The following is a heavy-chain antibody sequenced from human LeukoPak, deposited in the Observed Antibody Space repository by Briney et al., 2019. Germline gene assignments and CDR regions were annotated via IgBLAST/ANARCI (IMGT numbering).Heavy chain of an antibody. V-gene: IGHV4-59*12. Sequence: SETLSLTCTVSGGSISSYYWSWIRQPPGKGLEWIGYIYYSGSTNYNPSLKSRVTISVDTSKNQFSLKLSSVTAADTAVYYCARLYCSSTSCPPWGQGTLVTVSS. D-gene: IGHD2-2*01. CDR3: ARLYCSSTSCPP. J-gene: IGHJ5*02. CDR2: IYYSGST. CDR1: GGSISSYY.